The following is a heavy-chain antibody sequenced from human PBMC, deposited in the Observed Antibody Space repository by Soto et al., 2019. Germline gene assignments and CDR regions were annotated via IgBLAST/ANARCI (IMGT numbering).Heavy chain of an antibody. CDR1: GGSISSSNW. J-gene: IGHJ5*02. CDR2: IYHSGST. V-gene: IGHV4-4*02. CDR3: ARRQLLRLGWFDP. Sequence: KPSETLSLTCAVSGGSISSSNWWSWVRQPPGKGLEWIGEIYHSGSTNYNPSLKSRVTISVDKSKNQFSLKLSSVTAADTAVYYCARRQLLRLGWFDPWGQGTLVTVSS. D-gene: IGHD2-2*01.